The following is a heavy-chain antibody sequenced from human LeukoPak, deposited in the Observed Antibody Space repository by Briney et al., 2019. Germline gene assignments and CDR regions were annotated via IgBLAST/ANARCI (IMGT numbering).Heavy chain of an antibody. CDR1: GYTFTGYY. D-gene: IGHD2-21*02. Sequence: GASVKVSCKASGYTFTGYYMHWVRQAPGQGLEWMGWINPNSGGTNYAQKFQGRVTMTRDTSISTAYMELSRLRSDDTAVYYCARDPPAYCGGDCYPDYWGQGTLVTVSS. CDR2: INPNSGGT. V-gene: IGHV1-2*02. CDR3: ARDPPAYCGGDCYPDY. J-gene: IGHJ4*02.